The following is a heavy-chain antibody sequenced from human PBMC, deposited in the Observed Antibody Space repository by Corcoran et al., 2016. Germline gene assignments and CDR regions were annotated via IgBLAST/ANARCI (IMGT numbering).Heavy chain of an antibody. V-gene: IGHV1-18*01. D-gene: IGHD6-13*01. CDR1: GYSFTSYG. Sequence: QVQLVQAGAEVTKPGASVKVSCKASGYSFTSYGISWVRQAPGQGLEWMGWISAYNGNTNYAQKLQGRVTMNTDTSTCTAYMELRSLRSDDTAVYYCARQQLVRGWYFDLWGRGTLVTVSS. CDR3: ARQQLVRGWYFDL. J-gene: IGHJ2*01. CDR2: ISAYNGNT.